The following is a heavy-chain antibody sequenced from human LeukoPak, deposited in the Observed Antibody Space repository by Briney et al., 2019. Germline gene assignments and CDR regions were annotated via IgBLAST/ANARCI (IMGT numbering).Heavy chain of an antibody. CDR3: ARYAVGSSHNGGGRFNFDY. V-gene: IGHV5-51*01. CDR1: GYSFTSYW. D-gene: IGHD6-6*01. Sequence: GESLKISCKGSGYSFTSYWVGWVRQMPGKGLEWMGIIYPGDSDTRYSPSFQGQVTISADKSISTAYLQWSSLKASDTAMYYCARYAVGSSHNGGGRFNFDYWGQGTLVTVSS. CDR2: IYPGDSDT. J-gene: IGHJ4*02.